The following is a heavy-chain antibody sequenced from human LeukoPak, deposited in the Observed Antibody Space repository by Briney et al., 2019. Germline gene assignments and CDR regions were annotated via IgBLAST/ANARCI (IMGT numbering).Heavy chain of an antibody. V-gene: IGHV4-39*07. CDR3: ARDRRRDGYNFDI. J-gene: IGHJ4*02. CDR2: IYYSGST. Sequence: SETLSLTCTASGDSISSSSYFWGWIRQPPGKGLEWIGSIYYSGSTSYSPSLKSRVTISVDTSKSQFSLKLSSVTAADTAVYYCARDRRRDGYNFDIWGQGTLVTVSS. D-gene: IGHD5-24*01. CDR1: GDSISSSSYF.